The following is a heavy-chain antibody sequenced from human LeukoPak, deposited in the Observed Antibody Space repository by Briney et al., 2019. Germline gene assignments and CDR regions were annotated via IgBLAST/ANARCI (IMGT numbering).Heavy chain of an antibody. CDR3: ARRRVGDLTVGSDTWFDP. D-gene: IGHD2-15*01. Sequence: SETLSLTCTVSGGYISSYYWTWIRQPPGKGLEWIGHLFYSGSTMYKPYLESRINISVDTSKNQFSLKLSSVAASDTAVYYCARRRVGDLTVGSDTWFDPWGQGALVTVSS. J-gene: IGHJ5*02. CDR2: LFYSGST. CDR1: GGYISSYY. V-gene: IGHV4-59*08.